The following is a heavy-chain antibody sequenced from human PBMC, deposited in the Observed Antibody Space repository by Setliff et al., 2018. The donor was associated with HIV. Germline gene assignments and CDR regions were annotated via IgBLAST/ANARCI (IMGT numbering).Heavy chain of an antibody. CDR1: GGSVSSRDSY. CDR2: IYYSGST. Sequence: SETLSLTCTVSGGSVSSRDSYWGWIRQPPGKGLEWIGNIYYSGSTYYTPSLKSRVTISVDSSENQFSLKLTSVTAADTAVYYCARDIWAYGLMGSWGQGTLVTVSS. V-gene: IGHV4-39*07. J-gene: IGHJ5*02. D-gene: IGHD4-17*01. CDR3: ARDIWAYGLMGS.